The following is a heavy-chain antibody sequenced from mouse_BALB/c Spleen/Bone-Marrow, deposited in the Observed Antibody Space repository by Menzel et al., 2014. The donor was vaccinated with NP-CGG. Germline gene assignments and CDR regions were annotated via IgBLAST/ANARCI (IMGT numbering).Heavy chain of an antibody. Sequence: VQLQQSGAELVKPGASVKLSCKASGYTFTSYWMHWVKQRPGQGLEWIGEINPSNGRTNYNEKFKSKATLTVDKSSSTGYMQLSSLTPEDSAVYYGAARVSLLGMDYWGQGTSVTVSS. D-gene: IGHD2-10*02. V-gene: IGHV1S81*02. CDR1: GYTFTSYW. J-gene: IGHJ4*01. CDR3: AARVSLLGMDY. CDR2: INPSNGRT.